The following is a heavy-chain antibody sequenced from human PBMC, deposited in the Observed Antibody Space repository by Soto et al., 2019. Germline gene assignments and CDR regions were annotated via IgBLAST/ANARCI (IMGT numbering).Heavy chain of an antibody. CDR1: GFTFTRYS. CDR2: ISSTTNYI. V-gene: IGHV3-21*01. Sequence: EVQLVESGGGLVKPGGSLRLSCAASGFTFTRYSMNWVRQAPGKGLEWGSSISSTTNYIYYADSMKGRFTVSRDNDKNSVYLEMNSLSAEDTAVYYCARESEDLTSNFDYWGQGTLGTVSS. J-gene: IGHJ4*02. CDR3: ARESEDLTSNFDY.